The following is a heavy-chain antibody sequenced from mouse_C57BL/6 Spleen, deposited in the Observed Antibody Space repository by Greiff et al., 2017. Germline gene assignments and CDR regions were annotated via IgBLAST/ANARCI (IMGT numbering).Heavy chain of an antibody. CDR2: INPNYGTT. D-gene: IGHD2-12*01. J-gene: IGHJ2*01. Sequence: SGPELVKPGASVQISCQASGYSFTDYNLNWVKQSNGKSLEWIGVINPNYGTTSYNQKFKGKATLTVDQSSSTAYMQLNSLTSEDSAVYYGAGEDDGDFGYWGQGTTLTVSS. CDR1: GYSFTDYN. CDR3: AGEDDGDFGY. V-gene: IGHV1-39*01.